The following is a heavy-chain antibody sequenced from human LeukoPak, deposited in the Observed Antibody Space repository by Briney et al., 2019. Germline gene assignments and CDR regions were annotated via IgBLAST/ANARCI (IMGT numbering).Heavy chain of an antibody. Sequence: ASVKVSCKASGYTFTGYYMHWVRQAPGQGLEWMGWINPNSGGTNYAQKFQGWVTMTRDTSISTAYMELSRLRSDDTAVYYCARDYPPIEWELLNYYYGMDVWGQGTTVTVSS. V-gene: IGHV1-2*04. CDR2: INPNSGGT. J-gene: IGHJ6*02. CDR3: ARDYPPIEWELLNYYYGMDV. CDR1: GYTFTGYY. D-gene: IGHD1-26*01.